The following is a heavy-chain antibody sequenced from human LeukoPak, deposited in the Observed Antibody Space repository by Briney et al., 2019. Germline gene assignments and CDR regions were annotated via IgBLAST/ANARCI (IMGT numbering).Heavy chain of an antibody. CDR2: INPNSGGA. V-gene: IGHV1-2*02. J-gene: IGHJ4*02. Sequence: ASVKVSCKASGYTFTGYYMHWVRQAPGQGLEWMGWINPNSGGANYAQKFQGRVTMTRDTSISTAYMELSRLRSDDTAVYYCARGARLYCSSTSCYTFDYWGQGTLVTVSS. CDR3: ARGARLYCSSTSCYTFDY. D-gene: IGHD2-2*02. CDR1: GYTFTGYY.